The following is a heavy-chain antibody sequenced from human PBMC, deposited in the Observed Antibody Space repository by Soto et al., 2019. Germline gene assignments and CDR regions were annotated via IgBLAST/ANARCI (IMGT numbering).Heavy chain of an antibody. V-gene: IGHV3-30*18. CDR1: GFTFSSYG. J-gene: IGHJ4*02. CDR2: ISYDGSNK. D-gene: IGHD5-12*01. Sequence: QVQLVESGGGVVQPGRSLRLSCAASGFTFSSYGMHWVRQAPGKGLEWVAVISYDGSNKYYADSVKGRFTISRDNSKNTLYLQMNSLRAEDTAVYYCAKDSGDGYNPYFDYWGQGTLVTVSS. CDR3: AKDSGDGYNPYFDY.